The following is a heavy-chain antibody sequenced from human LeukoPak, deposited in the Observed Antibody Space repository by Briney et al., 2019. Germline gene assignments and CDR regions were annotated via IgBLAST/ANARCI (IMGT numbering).Heavy chain of an antibody. CDR2: IRYVGSDK. CDR3: ARENDYALDY. Sequence: GRSLRLSCAASGFTLSSYGMHWVRQAPGKGLEWMAVIRYVGSDKYYADSVKGRFTISRDNSQNTMYLQMNSLRAEDTAVYYCARENDYALDYWGQGTLVTVSS. CDR1: GFTLSSYG. V-gene: IGHV3-30*12. D-gene: IGHD4-17*01. J-gene: IGHJ4*02.